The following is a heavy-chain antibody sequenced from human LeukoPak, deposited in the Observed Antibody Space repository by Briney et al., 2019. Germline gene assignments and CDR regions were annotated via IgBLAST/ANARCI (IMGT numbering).Heavy chain of an antibody. V-gene: IGHV1-69*05. CDR1: GYTFSSYA. CDR2: IIPIFGTA. Sequence: ASVKVSCKASGYTFSSYAISWVRQAPGQGLEWMGGIIPIFGTANYAQKFQGRVTITTDESTSTAYMELSSLRSEDTAVYYCARVKHTYYYDSSGYLDWGQGTLVTVSS. D-gene: IGHD3-22*01. J-gene: IGHJ4*02. CDR3: ARVKHTYYYDSSGYLD.